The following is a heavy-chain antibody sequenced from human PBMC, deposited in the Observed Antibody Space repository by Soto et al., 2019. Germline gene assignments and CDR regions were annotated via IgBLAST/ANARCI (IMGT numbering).Heavy chain of an antibody. CDR2: IYYSGST. J-gene: IGHJ4*02. CDR1: GGSISSYY. V-gene: IGHV4-59*01. Sequence: LTCTVSGGSISSYYWSWIRQPPGKGLEWIGYIYYSGSTNYNPSLKSRVTISVDTSKNQFSLKLSSVTAADTAVYYCARVSGKVPDYWGQGTLVTVSS. CDR3: ARVSGKVPDY.